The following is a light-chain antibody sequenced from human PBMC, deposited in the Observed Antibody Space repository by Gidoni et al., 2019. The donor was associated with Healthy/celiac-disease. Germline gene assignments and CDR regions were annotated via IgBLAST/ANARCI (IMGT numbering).Light chain of an antibody. V-gene: IGKV3-15*01. J-gene: IGKJ5*01. CDR1: QSVSSN. Sequence: DIVMTQSPATLSVSPGERATLSCRASQSVSSNLAWYQQKPGQAPRLLIYGASTRATGSPARFSGSGSGTEFTLTISSLQSEDFAIYYCQQYDNWLAITFGQGTRLEIK. CDR2: GAS. CDR3: QQYDNWLAIT.